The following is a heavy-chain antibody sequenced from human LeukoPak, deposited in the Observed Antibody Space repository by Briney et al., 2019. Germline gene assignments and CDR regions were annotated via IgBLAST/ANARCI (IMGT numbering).Heavy chain of an antibody. CDR1: GLPLRSYA. D-gene: IGHD3-3*01. Sequence: LRLFHAASGLPLRSYAMTWVRHAPAKGLEWVSSMSSGRRHIYYADSVRRRFTIYKDNPKNTLHLPMNSLRAEHTAVYYCTRDRPTGVFRVFVVQWGQGAQVTVSS. CDR2: MSSGRRHI. CDR3: TRDRPTGVFRVFVVQ. V-gene: IGHV3-21*01. J-gene: IGHJ4*02.